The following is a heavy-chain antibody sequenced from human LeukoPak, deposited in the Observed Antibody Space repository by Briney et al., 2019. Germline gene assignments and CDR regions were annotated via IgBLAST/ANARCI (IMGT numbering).Heavy chain of an antibody. CDR2: INEGGSHT. J-gene: IGHJ4*02. CDR1: GFTFTTYA. CDR3: AKRSTPSGSAPFDY. Sequence: GGSLTLSCPASGFTFTTYAMSGVRQAPGKGMGWDSTINEGGSHTYNPDSVKGRFTISRDNSKNTLYLQMNSLRAEDTAIYYCAKRSTPSGSAPFDYWGQGTLVTVSS. D-gene: IGHD3-10*01. V-gene: IGHV3-23*01.